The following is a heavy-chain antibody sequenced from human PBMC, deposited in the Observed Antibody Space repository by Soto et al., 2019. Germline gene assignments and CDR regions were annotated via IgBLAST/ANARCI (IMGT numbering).Heavy chain of an antibody. CDR2: MNPNSGNT. V-gene: IGHV1-8*02. CDR1: GYTFTSYG. CDR3: ARGELGKYYFDY. J-gene: IGHJ4*02. Sequence: ASVQVSCKASGYTFTSYGINWVRQATGQGLEWMGWMNPNSGNTGYAQKFQGRVTMTRNTSISTAYMELSSLRSEDTAVYYCARGELGKYYFDYWGQGTLVTVSS. D-gene: IGHD3-16*01.